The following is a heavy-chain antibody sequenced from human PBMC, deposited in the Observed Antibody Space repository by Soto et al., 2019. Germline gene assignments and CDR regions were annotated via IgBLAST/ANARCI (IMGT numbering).Heavy chain of an antibody. CDR1: GYTFTTHG. V-gene: IGHV1-18*01. J-gene: IGHJ5*02. D-gene: IGHD2-15*01. Sequence: QVQLVQSGAEVKKPGASVKVSCKASGYTFTTHGISWVRQAPGQGLEWMGWVSGDNGHTNYAQSLQGRGTMTPDTSTNTAYMELRSLRSDDTAVYYCARDLGYCRSGTCYREWFDPWGQGTLVTVSS. CDR3: ARDLGYCRSGTCYREWFDP. CDR2: VSGDNGHT.